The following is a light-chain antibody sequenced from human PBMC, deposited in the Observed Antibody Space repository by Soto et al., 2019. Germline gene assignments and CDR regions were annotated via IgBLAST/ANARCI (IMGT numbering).Light chain of an antibody. CDR3: QQFGSSPLFT. CDR2: GAS. Sequence: EIVLTQSPGTLSLCPGERATLSCRASQSVSSSYLAWYQQKPGQAPRHLIYGASSRATGIPDRFSGSGSGTDFTLPISRLAPEDFAVYYCQQFGSSPLFTCGPGTKVDVK. V-gene: IGKV3-20*01. J-gene: IGKJ3*01. CDR1: QSVSSSY.